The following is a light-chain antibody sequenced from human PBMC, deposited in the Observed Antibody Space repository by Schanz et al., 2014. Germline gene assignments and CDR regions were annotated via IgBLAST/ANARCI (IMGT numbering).Light chain of an antibody. CDR2: AAS. V-gene: IGKV1-39*01. CDR1: QSISSY. J-gene: IGKJ2*01. CDR3: QQSYSTPQT. Sequence: DIQMTQSPSSLSASVGDRVTITCRARQSISSYLNWYQQKPGKAPKLLIYAASSLQSGVPSRFSGSGSGTDFTLTISSLQPEDFATYYCQQSYSTPQTFGQGTKLESK.